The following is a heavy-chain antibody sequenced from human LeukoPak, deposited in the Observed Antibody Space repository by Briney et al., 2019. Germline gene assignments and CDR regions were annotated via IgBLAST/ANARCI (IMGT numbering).Heavy chain of an antibody. CDR2: VKSQTDGGTI. Sequence: PGGSLRLSCAASGITFSNAWMSWVRQAPGKGLEWVGRVKSQTDGGTIDYAAPVKGRFTISRDDSKNTLYLQMNSLKTEDTAVYYCTRDARRSKGYWGQGTLVTVSS. V-gene: IGHV3-15*01. CDR1: GITFSNAW. J-gene: IGHJ4*02. D-gene: IGHD2-2*01. CDR3: TRDARRSKGY.